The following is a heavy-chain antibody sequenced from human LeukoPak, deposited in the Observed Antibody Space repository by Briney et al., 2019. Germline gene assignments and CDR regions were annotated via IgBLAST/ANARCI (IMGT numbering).Heavy chain of an antibody. V-gene: IGHV4-59*08. CDR3: ARSGSYSPFDP. J-gene: IGHJ5*02. Sequence: SETLSLTCTVSGGSISSYYWSWIRQPPGKGLEWIGYIYYSGSTNYNPSLKSRVTISVDTSKNQFSLKLSSVTAADTAVYYCARSGSYSPFDPWGQGTLVTVSS. CDR1: GGSISSYY. D-gene: IGHD1-26*01. CDR2: IYYSGST.